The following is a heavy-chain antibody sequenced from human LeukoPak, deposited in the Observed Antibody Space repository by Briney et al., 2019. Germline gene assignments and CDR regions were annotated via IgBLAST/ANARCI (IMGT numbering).Heavy chain of an antibody. D-gene: IGHD1-20*01. Sequence: GSLRLSCAASGFTFSSYWMSWVRQAPGKGLEWVANIKQDGSEKYYVDSVKGRFTISRDNAKNSLYLQMNSLRAEDTAVYYCASQYNWNDVPFDYWGQGTLVTVSS. V-gene: IGHV3-7*03. CDR2: IKQDGSEK. J-gene: IGHJ4*02. CDR1: GFTFSSYW. CDR3: ASQYNWNDVPFDY.